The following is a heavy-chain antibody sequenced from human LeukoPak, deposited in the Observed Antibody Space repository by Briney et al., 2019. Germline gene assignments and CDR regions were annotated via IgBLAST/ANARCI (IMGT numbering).Heavy chain of an antibody. Sequence: GGSLRLSCAASGFTFSSYGIHWVRQAPGKGLEWVAVISYDGSNKYYADSVKGRFTISRDNSKNTLYLQMNSLRAEDTAVYYCARAHYDSSGYHDYWGQGTLVTVSS. CDR2: ISYDGSNK. D-gene: IGHD3-22*01. CDR3: ARAHYDSSGYHDY. J-gene: IGHJ4*02. CDR1: GFTFSSYG. V-gene: IGHV3-30*03.